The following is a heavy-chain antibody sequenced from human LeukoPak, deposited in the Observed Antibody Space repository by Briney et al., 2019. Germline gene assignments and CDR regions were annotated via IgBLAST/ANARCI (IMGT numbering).Heavy chain of an antibody. J-gene: IGHJ5*02. CDR1: GFTFTCSA. Sequence: SVKVSCKASGFTFTCSAVQGVRQARGQRLEWTGWIVVGSGNTNYAQKFQERVTITRDMSTSTAYMELSSLRSEDTAVYYCAAEIVLRFLIDPWGQGTLVTVSS. CDR2: IVVGSGNT. CDR3: AAEIVLRFLIDP. V-gene: IGHV1-58*01. D-gene: IGHD3-3*01.